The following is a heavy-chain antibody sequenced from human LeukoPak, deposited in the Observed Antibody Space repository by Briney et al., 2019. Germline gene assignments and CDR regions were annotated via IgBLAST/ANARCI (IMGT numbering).Heavy chain of an antibody. D-gene: IGHD3-22*01. CDR2: ISSSGSTI. CDR3: AIQGYYYDSSGYLDYFDY. Sequence: GGSLRLSCAASGFTFSSYEMNWVRQAPGKGLEWVSYISSSGSTIYYADSVKGRFTISRDNAKNSLYLQMNSLRAEDTAVYYCAIQGYYYDSSGYLDYFDYWGQGTLVTVSS. V-gene: IGHV3-48*03. CDR1: GFTFSSYE. J-gene: IGHJ4*02.